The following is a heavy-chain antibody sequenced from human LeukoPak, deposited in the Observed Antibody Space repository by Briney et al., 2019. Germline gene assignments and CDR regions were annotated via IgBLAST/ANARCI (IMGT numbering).Heavy chain of an antibody. V-gene: IGHV3-7*01. Sequence: GSLRLSCAASGFAFSSYWMDWVRQAPGKGPEWVANLKYDGIEKYLVDSVKGRFAISRDNAKNLLYLQMNNLRVEDTAVYYCAREGMFRGVPDAFDMWGQGTMVTVSS. D-gene: IGHD3-10*01. CDR1: GFAFSSYW. J-gene: IGHJ3*02. CDR2: LKYDGIEK. CDR3: AREGMFRGVPDAFDM.